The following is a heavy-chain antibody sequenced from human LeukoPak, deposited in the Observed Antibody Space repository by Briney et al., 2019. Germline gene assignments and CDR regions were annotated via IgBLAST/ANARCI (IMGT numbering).Heavy chain of an antibody. D-gene: IGHD3-3*01. V-gene: IGHV3-9*01. CDR1: GFTFDDYA. CDR2: ISWNSGSI. CDR3: AKGDDFWSGYSPFIFDY. J-gene: IGHJ4*02. Sequence: GGSLRLSCAASGFTFDDYAMHWVRQAPGKGLEWVSGISWNSGSIGYADSVKGRFTISRDNAKNSLYLQMNSLRAEDTALYYCAKGDDFWSGYSPFIFDYWGQGTLVIVSS.